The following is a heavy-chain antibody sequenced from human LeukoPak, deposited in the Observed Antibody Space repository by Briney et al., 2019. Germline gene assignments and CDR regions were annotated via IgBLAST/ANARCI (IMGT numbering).Heavy chain of an antibody. CDR1: GFTFSSYS. CDR3: AKGGAYDSSGYYPYFDY. V-gene: IGHV3-21*01. D-gene: IGHD3-22*01. Sequence: GGSLRLSCAASGFTFSSYSMNWVRQAPGKGLEWVSSISSSTSYIYYADSVNGRFTISRDNSKNTLYLQMNSLRAEDTAVYYCAKGGAYDSSGYYPYFDYWGQGTLVTVSS. J-gene: IGHJ4*02. CDR2: ISSSTSYI.